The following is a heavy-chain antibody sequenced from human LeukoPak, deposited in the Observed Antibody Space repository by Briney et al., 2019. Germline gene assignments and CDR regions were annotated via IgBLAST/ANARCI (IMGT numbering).Heavy chain of an antibody. D-gene: IGHD5-18*01. V-gene: IGHV3-74*01. CDR3: ARDRNYSPDY. J-gene: IGHJ4*02. Sequence: GGSLRLSCAASGFTFGSYWMRWVRQAPGKGLVWVSRINSDGTSTSYADSVKGRFTISRDNAKNTLFLQLNSLTAEDTAVYYCARDRNYSPDYWGQGTLVTVSS. CDR1: GFTFGSYW. CDR2: INSDGTST.